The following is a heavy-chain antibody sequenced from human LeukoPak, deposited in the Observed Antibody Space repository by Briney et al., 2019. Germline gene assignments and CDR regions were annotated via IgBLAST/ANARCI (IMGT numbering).Heavy chain of an antibody. CDR2: IDPSDSYT. Sequence: GESLKISCKGSGYSFTSYWIGWVRQMPGKGLEWMGRIDPSDSYTNYSPSFQGHVTISADKSISTAYLQWGSLKASDTAMYYCARHDYGDLLNYYGMDVWGKGTTVTVSS. CDR1: GYSFTSYW. V-gene: IGHV5-10-1*01. D-gene: IGHD4-17*01. CDR3: ARHDYGDLLNYYGMDV. J-gene: IGHJ6*04.